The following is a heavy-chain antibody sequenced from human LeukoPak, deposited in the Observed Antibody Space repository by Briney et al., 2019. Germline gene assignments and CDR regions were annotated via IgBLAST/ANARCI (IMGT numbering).Heavy chain of an antibody. Sequence: SETLSLTCPVSGCSITSGYNWAWHRQPPGRVLEWIGSIYHSGSAYYNPSLKSRVTISVDTSKNQFSLKLSSVTAADTAVYYCVRYCSSTTCYTRAVDYWGQGTLVTVSS. CDR2: IYHSGSA. CDR3: VRYCSSTTCYTRAVDY. J-gene: IGHJ4*02. CDR1: GCSITSGYN. V-gene: IGHV4-38-2*01. D-gene: IGHD2-2*02.